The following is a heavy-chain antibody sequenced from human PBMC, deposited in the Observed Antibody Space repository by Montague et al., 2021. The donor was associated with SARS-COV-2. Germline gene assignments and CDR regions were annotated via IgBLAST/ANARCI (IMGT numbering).Heavy chain of an antibody. Sequence: SETLSLTCSVSGDPISGFFWNWIRQSAGKGLEWIGRIYPSGGTNYNPSLESRVTMSVDTSKNQFSLKLNSVTAADTAVYYCARGEVAAPSGLDYWGRGTLVTVSS. CDR1: GDPISGFF. V-gene: IGHV4-4*07. CDR3: ARGEVAAPSGLDY. CDR2: IYPSGGT. D-gene: IGHD2-15*01. J-gene: IGHJ4*02.